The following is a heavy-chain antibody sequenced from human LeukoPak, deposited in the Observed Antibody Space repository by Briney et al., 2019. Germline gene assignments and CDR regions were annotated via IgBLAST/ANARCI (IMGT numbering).Heavy chain of an antibody. CDR3: ARDQENYYDSSGSSDY. CDR2: ISAYNGNT. J-gene: IGHJ4*02. V-gene: IGHV1-18*01. D-gene: IGHD3-22*01. Sequence: GASVKVSCKASGYTFTSYGISWVRLAPGQGLEWMGWISAYNGNTNYAQKFQGRVTMTRDTSTSTVYMELSSLRSEDTAVYYCARDQENYYDSSGSSDYWGQGTLVTVSS. CDR1: GYTFTSYG.